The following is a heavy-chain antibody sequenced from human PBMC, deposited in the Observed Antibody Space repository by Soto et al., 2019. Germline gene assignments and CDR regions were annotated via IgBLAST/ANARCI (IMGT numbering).Heavy chain of an antibody. CDR2: MYYSGST. V-gene: IGHV4-59*08. Sequence: QVQLQESGPGLVKPSETLSLSCSVSGGSISGHYWSWVRQTPGKGLEWIGYMYYSGSTNYNPSLKGRVNISVDPSKNHFSLRLTSVTGANPAVYFCARGPYYDPIWNFYHLDVWGKGTTVTVSS. CDR1: GGSISGHY. J-gene: IGHJ6*03. D-gene: IGHD3-16*01. CDR3: ARGPYYDPIWNFYHLDV.